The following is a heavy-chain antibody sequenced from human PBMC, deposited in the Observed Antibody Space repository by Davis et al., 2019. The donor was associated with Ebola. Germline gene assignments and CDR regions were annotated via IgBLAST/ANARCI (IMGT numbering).Heavy chain of an antibody. D-gene: IGHD3-3*01. V-gene: IGHV3-23*01. CDR3: ARTGAIFGVVMGYHFDY. CDR1: GFTFSSYA. J-gene: IGHJ4*02. Sequence: GESLKISCAASGFTFSSYAMSWVRQAPGKGLEWVSAIGGSGGSTYYADSVKGRFTISRDNAKNSLYLQMNSLRDEDTAVYYCARTGAIFGVVMGYHFDYWGQGTLVTVSS. CDR2: IGGSGGST.